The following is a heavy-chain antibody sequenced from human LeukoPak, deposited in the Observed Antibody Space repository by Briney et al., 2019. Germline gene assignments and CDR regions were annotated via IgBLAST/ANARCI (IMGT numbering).Heavy chain of an antibody. J-gene: IGHJ5*02. D-gene: IGHD2-8*01. Sequence: SETLSLTCTVSGGSISSYYWSWIRQPAGKGLEWIGRIYTSGSTNYNHSLKSRVTMSVDTSKNQFSLTLRSVTVADRAVSSCASGTFYCTNGVCNTWFCPWGQGTLVTVSS. V-gene: IGHV4-4*07. CDR3: ASGTFYCTNGVCNTWFCP. CDR2: IYTSGST. CDR1: GGSISSYY.